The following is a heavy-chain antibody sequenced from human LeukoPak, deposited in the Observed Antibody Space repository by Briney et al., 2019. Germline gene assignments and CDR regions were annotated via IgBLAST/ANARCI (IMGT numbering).Heavy chain of an antibody. CDR3: ATYRQVLLPFES. CDR1: GITVGNSY. V-gene: IGHV3-53*01. J-gene: IGHJ4*02. D-gene: IGHD2-8*02. CDR2: IFPSGGEI. Sequence: GGSLRLSCAASGITVGNSYLSWVRQAPGKGLEWVSSIFPSGGEIHYADSVRGRFTISRDNSKSTLSLQMNSLRAEDTAIYYCATYRQVLLPFESWGQGTLVTVSS.